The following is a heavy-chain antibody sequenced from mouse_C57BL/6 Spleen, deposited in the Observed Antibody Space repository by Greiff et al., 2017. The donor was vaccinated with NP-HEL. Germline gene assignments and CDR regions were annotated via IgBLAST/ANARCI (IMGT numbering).Heavy chain of an antibody. CDR2: INPNNGGT. D-gene: IGHD2-5*01. CDR3: ARSYYSNYDYFDY. Sequence: EVQLQQSGPELVKPGASVKISCKASGYTFTDYYMNWVKQSHGKSLEWIGDINPNNGGTSYNQKFKGKATLTVDKSSSTAYMELRSLTSEDSAVYYCARSYYSNYDYFDYW. CDR1: GYTFTDYY. V-gene: IGHV1-26*01. J-gene: IGHJ2*01.